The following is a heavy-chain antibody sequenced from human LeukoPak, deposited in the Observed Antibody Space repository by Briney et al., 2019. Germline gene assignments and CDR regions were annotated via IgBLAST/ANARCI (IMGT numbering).Heavy chain of an antibody. CDR3: ARDTDSSGYYSNYYYYGMDV. Sequence: GGSLRLSCAASGFTFRDYYMSWIRQAPGKGLEWVSYISSSGSNIYYADSVKGRFTISRDNAKNSLYLQMNSLRAEDTAVYYCARDTDSSGYYSNYYYYGMDVWGQGTTVTVSS. CDR1: GFTFRDYY. CDR2: ISSSGSNI. D-gene: IGHD3-22*01. V-gene: IGHV3-11*01. J-gene: IGHJ6*02.